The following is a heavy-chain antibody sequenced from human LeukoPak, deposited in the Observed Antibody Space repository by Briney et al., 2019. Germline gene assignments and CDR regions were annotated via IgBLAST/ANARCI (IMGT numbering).Heavy chain of an antibody. J-gene: IGHJ4*02. V-gene: IGHV3-15*01. CDR2: IKSKTDGGTT. CDR3: TTIFVGYYYGSGSYYPPDY. D-gene: IGHD3-10*01. CDR1: GFTFSNAW. Sequence: GSLRLSCAASGFTFSNAWMSWVRQAPGKGLEWVGRIKSKTDGGTTDYAAPVKGRFTISRDDSKNTLYLQMNSLKTEDTAVYYCTTIFVGYYYGSGSYYPPDYWGQGTLVTVSS.